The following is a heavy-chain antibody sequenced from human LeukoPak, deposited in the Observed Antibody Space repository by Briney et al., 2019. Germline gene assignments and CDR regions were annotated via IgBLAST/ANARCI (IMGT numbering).Heavy chain of an antibody. V-gene: IGHV1-2*02. Sequence: ASVKVSCKASGYTFTGYYMHWVRQAPGQGLEWMGWINPNSGGTNYAQKFQGRVTMTRDTSISAAYMELSRLKSDDTAVYYCARGYGSVYHYPPASEPPADYWGQGTLVTVSS. CDR3: ARGYGSVYHYPPASEPPADY. CDR1: GYTFTGYY. D-gene: IGHD3-22*01. J-gene: IGHJ4*02. CDR2: INPNSGGT.